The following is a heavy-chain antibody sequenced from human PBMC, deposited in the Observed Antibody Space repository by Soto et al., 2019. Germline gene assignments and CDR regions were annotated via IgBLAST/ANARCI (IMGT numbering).Heavy chain of an antibody. D-gene: IGHD1-26*01. Sequence: GGSLRLSCAASGFTFSSYWIHWVRQAPGKGLVWVSRINSDGSTTTYADSVKGRFTISRDNAKNTLFLQMNSLRAEDTAVYYCARGVKYSGTYYAAFDIWGQETMVTVSS. V-gene: IGHV3-74*01. CDR3: ARGVKYSGTYYAAFDI. CDR1: GFTFSSYW. CDR2: INSDGSTT. J-gene: IGHJ3*02.